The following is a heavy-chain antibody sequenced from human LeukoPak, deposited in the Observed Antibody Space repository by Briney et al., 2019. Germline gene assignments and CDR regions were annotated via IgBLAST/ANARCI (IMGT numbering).Heavy chain of an antibody. V-gene: IGHV3-49*03. Sequence: GGSLRLSCTASGFTFGDYAMSWFRQAPGKGLEWVGFIRSKAYGGTTEYAASVKGRFTIPRDDSKSIAYLQMNSLKTEDTAVYYCTRVGEGYDILTGYYPYPPFDYWGQGTLVTVSS. CDR3: TRVGEGYDILTGYYPYPPFDY. J-gene: IGHJ4*02. D-gene: IGHD3-9*01. CDR2: IRSKAYGGTT. CDR1: GFTFGDYA.